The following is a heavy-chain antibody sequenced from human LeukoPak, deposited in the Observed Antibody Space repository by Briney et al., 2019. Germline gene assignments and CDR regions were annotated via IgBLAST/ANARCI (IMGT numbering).Heavy chain of an antibody. CDR1: GYTFTSYG. CDR2: ISAYDGNT. J-gene: IGHJ4*02. Sequence: ASVKVSCKASGYTFTSYGISWVRQAPGQGLEWMGWISAYDGNTNYAQKFQGWVTMTRDTSISTAYMELSRLRSDDTAVYYCARVKYYYGSGTYDYWGQGTLVTVSS. D-gene: IGHD3-10*01. V-gene: IGHV1-18*01. CDR3: ARVKYYYGSGTYDY.